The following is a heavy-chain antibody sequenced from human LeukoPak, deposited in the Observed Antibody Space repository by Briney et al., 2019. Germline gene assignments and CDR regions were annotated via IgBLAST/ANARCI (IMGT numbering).Heavy chain of an antibody. CDR1: RGSISSSKW. CDR3: ASGGAARDAFDI. D-gene: IGHD2-15*01. Sequence: SGSLSVTCAVCRGSISSSKWWSGVRQPPGKGLGWIGESDHSGSTNYKPSLKSRVTISVAKSNHQFPLKLRSVTAADRAVYYSASGGAARDAFDIWGHGTLVTVSS. V-gene: IGHV4-4*02. J-gene: IGHJ3*02. CDR2: SDHSGST.